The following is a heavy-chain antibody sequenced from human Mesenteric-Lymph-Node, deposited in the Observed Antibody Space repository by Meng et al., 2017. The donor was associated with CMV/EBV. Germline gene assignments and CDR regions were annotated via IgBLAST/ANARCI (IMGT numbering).Heavy chain of an antibody. Sequence: FSLSTSGVGVGWLRQPPGKALEWLALIYWNDDKRYSPSLKSRLTITKDTSKNQVVLTMTNMDPVDTATYYCALTYYDFWSGSYNWFDPWGQGTLVTVSS. CDR2: IYWNDDK. J-gene: IGHJ5*02. D-gene: IGHD3-3*01. V-gene: IGHV2-5*01. CDR1: FSLSTSGVG. CDR3: ALTYYDFWSGSYNWFDP.